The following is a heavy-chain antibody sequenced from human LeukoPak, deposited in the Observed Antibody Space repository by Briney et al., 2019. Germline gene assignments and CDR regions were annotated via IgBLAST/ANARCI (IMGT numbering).Heavy chain of an antibody. V-gene: IGHV3-21*04. CDR3: AKDRAPKFGYYFDY. D-gene: IGHD3-3*01. Sequence: GGSLRLSCAASGFTFSSYSMNWVRQAPGKGLEWVSSISSSSYIYYADSVKGRFTISRDNSKNTLYLQLNSLRAEDTAVYYCAKDRAPKFGYYFDYWGQGTLVTVSS. CDR1: GFTFSSYS. CDR2: ISSSSYI. J-gene: IGHJ4*02.